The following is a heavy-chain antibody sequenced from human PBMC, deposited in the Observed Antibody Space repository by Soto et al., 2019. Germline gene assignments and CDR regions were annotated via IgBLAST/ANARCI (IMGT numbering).Heavy chain of an antibody. J-gene: IGHJ4*02. Sequence: SETLSLTCTVSGGSISSYYWSWIRQPPGKGLEWIGYIYYSGSTNYNPSLRNRVTISLDTSKNQFSLKLTSVTAADTAVYYCARAYGGYADYWGQGALVTVSS. V-gene: IGHV4-59*01. CDR1: GGSISSYY. D-gene: IGHD5-12*01. CDR2: IYYSGST. CDR3: ARAYGGYADY.